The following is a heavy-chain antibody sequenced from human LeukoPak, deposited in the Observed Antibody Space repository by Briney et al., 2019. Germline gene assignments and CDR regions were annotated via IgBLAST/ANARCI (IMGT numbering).Heavy chain of an antibody. D-gene: IGHD5-12*01. CDR3: AKDRGYDWVPPSLDY. V-gene: IGHV3-9*01. J-gene: IGHJ4*02. CDR1: GFTFDDYA. CDR2: ISRNTGSI. Sequence: SLRLSCAASGFTFDDYAMHWVRQAPGKGREGVSGISRNTGSIGYANSVRGRFTISRDNAKNSLYLQMNSLRAEDTALYYCAKDRGYDWVPPSLDYWGQGTMVIVSS.